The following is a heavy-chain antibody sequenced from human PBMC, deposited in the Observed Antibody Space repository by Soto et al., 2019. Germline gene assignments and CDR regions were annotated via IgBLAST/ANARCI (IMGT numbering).Heavy chain of an antibody. V-gene: IGHV4-59*01. CDR2: IYYSGST. D-gene: IGHD4-17*01. Sequence: QVQLQESGPGLVKPSETLSLTCTVSGGSISSYYWNWIRQPPGKGLEWIGYIYYSGSTNYNPSLKSRVTVSVDTSKTQFSLKLSSVTAADTAVYYCARGYGDYVSDYWCQGTLVTVSS. J-gene: IGHJ4*02. CDR3: ARGYGDYVSDY. CDR1: GGSISSYY.